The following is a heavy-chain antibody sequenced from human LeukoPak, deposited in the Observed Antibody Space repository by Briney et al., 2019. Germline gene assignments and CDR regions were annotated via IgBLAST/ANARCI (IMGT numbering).Heavy chain of an antibody. D-gene: IGHD3-3*01. CDR2: ISSDGSND. J-gene: IGHJ6*02. Sequence: PGGSLRVSCAASRFSVSGITMHWVRQAPGKGLEWVAVISSDGSNDYYVDSVKGRFTISRDNSKNTLFLQMNSLRAEDTAVYYCARVSRVGGPPHMDVWGQGTTVIVSS. CDR3: ARVSRVGGPPHMDV. CDR1: RFSVSGIT. V-gene: IGHV3-30*04.